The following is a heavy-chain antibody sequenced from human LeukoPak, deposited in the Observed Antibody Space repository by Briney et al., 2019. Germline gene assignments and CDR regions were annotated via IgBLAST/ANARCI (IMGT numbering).Heavy chain of an antibody. V-gene: IGHV3-21*01. CDR2: ISSSSSYI. J-gene: IGHJ4*02. CDR1: GFTFGSYS. D-gene: IGHD4-17*01. CDR3: ARGLAVTMADY. Sequence: PGGSLRLSCAGSGFTFGSYSMNWVRQAPGKGLEWVSSISSSSSYIYYADSVKGRFTISRDNAKNSLYLQMNSLRAEDTAVYYCARGLAVTMADYWGQGTLVTVSS.